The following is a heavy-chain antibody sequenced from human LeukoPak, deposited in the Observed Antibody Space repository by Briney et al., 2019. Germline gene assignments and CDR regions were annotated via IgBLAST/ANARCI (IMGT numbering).Heavy chain of an antibody. V-gene: IGHV4-38-2*02. J-gene: IGHJ4*02. CDR2: IYYSGST. Sequence: PSETLSLTCTVSGYSISSGYYWGWIRQPPGKGLEWIGSIYYSGSTYYNPSLKSRVTISVDTSKNQFSLKLSSVTAADTAVYYCASGGNFPFDYWGQGTLVTVSS. CDR1: GYSISSGYY. CDR3: ASGGNFPFDY.